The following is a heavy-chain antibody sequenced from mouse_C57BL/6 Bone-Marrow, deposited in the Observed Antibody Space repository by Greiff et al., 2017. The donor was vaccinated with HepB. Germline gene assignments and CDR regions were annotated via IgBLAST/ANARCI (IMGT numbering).Heavy chain of an antibody. CDR3: ARESGNYVGY. Sequence: EVKLQESGPGLVKPSQSLSLTCSVTGYSITSGYYWNWIRQFPGNKLEWMGYISYDGSNNYNPSLKNRISITRDTSKNQFFLKLNSVTTEDTATYYCARESGNYVGYWGQGTTLTVSS. J-gene: IGHJ2*01. CDR1: GYSITSGYY. V-gene: IGHV3-6*01. CDR2: ISYDGSN. D-gene: IGHD1-3*01.